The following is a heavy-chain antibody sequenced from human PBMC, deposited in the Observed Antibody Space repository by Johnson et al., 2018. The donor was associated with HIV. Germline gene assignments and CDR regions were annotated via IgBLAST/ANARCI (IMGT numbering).Heavy chain of an antibody. Sequence: VQLVESGGGVVQPGRSLRLSCAASGFTFNTYGMHWVRQAPGKGLEWVSAISGSGGSTYYADSVKGRFTISRDNSKNTLYLQMNSLRAEDTAVYYCASAPNYDYDRSGDGGAFEIWGQGTMVIGSS. CDR2: ISGSGGST. CDR3: ASAPNYDYDRSGDGGAFEI. V-gene: IGHV3-23*04. J-gene: IGHJ3*02. D-gene: IGHD3-22*01. CDR1: GFTFNTYG.